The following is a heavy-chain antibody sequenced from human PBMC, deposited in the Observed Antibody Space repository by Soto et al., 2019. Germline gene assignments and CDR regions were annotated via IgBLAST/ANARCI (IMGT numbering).Heavy chain of an antibody. J-gene: IGHJ4*02. V-gene: IGHV3-53*02. CDR3: AADAKGIPFDY. CDR1: GFTVSSNH. CDR2: IDSGGRT. Sequence: EVQLVETGGDLIQPGGSLRLSCAVSGFTVSSNHMSWVRQAPGKGLEWVSIIDSGGRTYYADSVKGRFTISRDTSKSTLFLQRNSLRVEDSAVYYGAADAKGIPFDYWGQGTLVTVSS.